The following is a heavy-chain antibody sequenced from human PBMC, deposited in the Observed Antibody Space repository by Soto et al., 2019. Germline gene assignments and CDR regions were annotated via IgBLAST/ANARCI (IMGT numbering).Heavy chain of an antibody. CDR2: MNPNSGNT. V-gene: IGHV1-8*01. CDR3: ARVPLWAAAGDETDY. J-gene: IGHJ4*02. D-gene: IGHD6-13*01. CDR1: GYTFTSYY. Sequence: ASVKVSCKASGYTFTSYYINWVRQATGQGLEWMGWMNPNSGNTGYAQKFQGRVTMTRNTSISTAYMELSSPRSEDTAVYYCARVPLWAAAGDETDYWGQGTLVTVSS.